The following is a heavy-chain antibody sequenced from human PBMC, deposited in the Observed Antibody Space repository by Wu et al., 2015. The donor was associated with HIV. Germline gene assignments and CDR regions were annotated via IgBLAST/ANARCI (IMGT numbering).Heavy chain of an antibody. Sequence: QVQLVQSGAEVKQPGASAKVSCKSYGYTFADYYIHWVRQAPGQGLEWMGGINPNGGGTNFAQKFQGRVTLTRDTSLNTAYMELSSLRSDDTAIFYCATQVSIVRFDPWGQGTLVTVSS. J-gene: IGHJ5*02. V-gene: IGHV1-2*02. CDR2: INPNGGGT. D-gene: IGHD5/OR15-5a*01. CDR3: ATQVSIVRFDP. CDR1: GYTFADYY.